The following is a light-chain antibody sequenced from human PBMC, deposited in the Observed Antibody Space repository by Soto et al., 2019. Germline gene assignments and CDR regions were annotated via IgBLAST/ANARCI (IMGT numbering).Light chain of an antibody. J-gene: IGKJ4*01. CDR3: QQYKSWPLT. CDR1: QSVSTN. V-gene: IGKV3-15*01. CDR2: TAS. Sequence: EIVMTQSPVTLSVSPGERVTLSCRASQSVSTNLAWYQQKPGQSPRLLIYTASTGATGIPARFSGSVSGTDFTHTISSLQSEDFAVYYCQQYKSWPLTFGAGTKV.